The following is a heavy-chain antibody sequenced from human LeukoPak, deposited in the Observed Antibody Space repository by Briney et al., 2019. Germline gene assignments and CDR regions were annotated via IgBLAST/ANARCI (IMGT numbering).Heavy chain of an antibody. D-gene: IGHD3-3*01. J-gene: IGHJ3*02. V-gene: IGHV1-18*01. CDR3: ATMWGTGYQKRITIFGVVQDAFDI. Sequence: ASVKVSCKASGYTFTSYGLSWVRQAPGQGLDWMGWISVYNGNANYAQKVQGRVTMTTDTSTSTAYMELRSLRSDDTAVYYCATMWGTGYQKRITIFGVVQDAFDIWGQGAMVTVS. CDR1: GYTFTSYG. CDR2: ISVYNGNA.